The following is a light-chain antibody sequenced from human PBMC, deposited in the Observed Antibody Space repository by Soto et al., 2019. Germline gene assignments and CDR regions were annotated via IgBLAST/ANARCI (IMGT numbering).Light chain of an antibody. CDR3: HQYGNSPLT. CDR2: AAS. V-gene: IGKV3-20*01. J-gene: IGKJ4*01. CDR1: QSVRSGY. Sequence: EIVLTQSPATLSLSPGERATLSCRASQSVRSGYFAWYQQKPGQAPRLLIVAASDRATDIPDRFSGGGSGTDFTLTISRLEPEDFALYYCHQYGNSPLTFGGGTKVDSK.